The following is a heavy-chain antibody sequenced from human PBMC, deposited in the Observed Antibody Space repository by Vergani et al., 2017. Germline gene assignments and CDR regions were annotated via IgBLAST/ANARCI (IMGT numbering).Heavy chain of an antibody. J-gene: IGHJ4*02. CDR3: ARDRGSTAN. V-gene: IGHV3-9*01. Sequence: EVQLVESGGGLVQPGRSLRLSCAASGFTFDDYAMHWVRQAPGKGLEWVSGISWNSGSIGYADSVKGRFTISRDNAKNSLYLQMNSLRAEDTAVYYCARDRGSTANWGQGTLVTVSS. CDR1: GFTFDDYA. D-gene: IGHD3-10*01. CDR2: ISWNSGSI.